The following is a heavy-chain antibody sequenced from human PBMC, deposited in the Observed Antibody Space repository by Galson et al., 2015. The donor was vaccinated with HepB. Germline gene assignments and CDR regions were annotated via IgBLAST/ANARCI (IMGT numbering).Heavy chain of an antibody. J-gene: IGHJ4*02. V-gene: IGHV1-46*04. D-gene: IGHD3-22*01. Sequence: SVKVSCKASGYTFTSYHMHWVRQAPGQGLEWMGIINPSGGSTSYAQKLQGRVTMTRDTSTSTVYMELSSLRSEDTAVYYCARAYSYYYDSSGYHPFDYWGQGTLVTVSS. CDR2: INPSGGST. CDR1: GYTFTSYH. CDR3: ARAYSYYYDSSGYHPFDY.